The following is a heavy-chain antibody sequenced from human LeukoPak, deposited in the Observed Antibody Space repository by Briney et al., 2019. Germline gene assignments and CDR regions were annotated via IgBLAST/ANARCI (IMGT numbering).Heavy chain of an antibody. D-gene: IGHD2-15*01. Sequence: SETLSLTCAVYGGSFSGYCWSWIRQPPGEGLEWIGEINHSGSTNYNPSLKSRVTISVDTSKNQFSLKLSSVTAADTAVYYCARGRKRYCSGGSCPALDYWGQGTLVTVSS. CDR2: INHSGST. CDR1: GGSFSGYC. V-gene: IGHV4-34*01. CDR3: ARGRKRYCSGGSCPALDY. J-gene: IGHJ4*02.